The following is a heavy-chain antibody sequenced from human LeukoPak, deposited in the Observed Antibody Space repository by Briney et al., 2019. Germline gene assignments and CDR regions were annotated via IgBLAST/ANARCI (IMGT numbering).Heavy chain of an antibody. CDR1: GGSISSSSYY. CDR2: IYYSGST. V-gene: IGHV4-39*07. CDR3: ARTIAAAGTVYYYMDV. J-gene: IGHJ6*03. Sequence: SETLSLTCSVSGGSISSSSYYWGWIRQPPGKGLEWIGSIYYSGSTYYNPSLKSRVTISVDTSKNQFSLNLSSVTAADTAVYYCARTIAAAGTVYYYMDVWGKGTTVTVSS. D-gene: IGHD6-13*01.